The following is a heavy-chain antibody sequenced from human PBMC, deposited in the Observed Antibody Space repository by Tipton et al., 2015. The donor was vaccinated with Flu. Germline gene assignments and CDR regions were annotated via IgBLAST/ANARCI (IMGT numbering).Heavy chain of an antibody. D-gene: IGHD3-10*01. Sequence: TLSLTCTVSGYSISSRYYWGWIRQPPGKGLEWFGCVYHGGTTYYNPSLKSRVAISLDTFQNQFSLKLTSVTAADTAVYYCATPTYYYGSGGHEYWVQGTLDTISS. J-gene: IGHJ4*02. V-gene: IGHV4-38-2*02. CDR2: VYHGGTT. CDR3: ATPTYYYGSGGHEY. CDR1: GYSISSRYY.